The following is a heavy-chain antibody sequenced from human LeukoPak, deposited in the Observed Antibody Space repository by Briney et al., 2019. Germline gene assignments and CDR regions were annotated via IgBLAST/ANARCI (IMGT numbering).Heavy chain of an antibody. CDR1: GGSISSYY. Sequence: PSETLSLTCTVSGGSISSYYWSWIRQPPGKGLEWIGYIYYSGSTNYNPSLKSRVTISVDTSKNQFSLKLSSVTAADTAVYYCARVRVVQKSTPYYFDYWGQGTLVTVSS. CDR2: IYYSGST. J-gene: IGHJ4*02. D-gene: IGHD2-15*01. V-gene: IGHV4-59*01. CDR3: ARVRVVQKSTPYYFDY.